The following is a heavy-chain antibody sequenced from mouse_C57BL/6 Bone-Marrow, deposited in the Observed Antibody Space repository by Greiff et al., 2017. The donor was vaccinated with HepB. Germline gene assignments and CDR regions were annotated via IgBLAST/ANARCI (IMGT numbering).Heavy chain of an antibody. J-gene: IGHJ3*01. CDR1: GYTFTSYG. V-gene: IGHV1-81*01. Sequence: VKLQESGAELARPGASVKLSCKASGYTFTSYGISWVKQRTGQGLEWIGEIYPRSGNTYYNEKFKGKATLTADKSSSTAYMELRSLTSEDSAVYFCANYYGSSPWFAYWGQGTLVTVSA. CDR2: IYPRSGNT. D-gene: IGHD1-1*01. CDR3: ANYYGSSPWFAY.